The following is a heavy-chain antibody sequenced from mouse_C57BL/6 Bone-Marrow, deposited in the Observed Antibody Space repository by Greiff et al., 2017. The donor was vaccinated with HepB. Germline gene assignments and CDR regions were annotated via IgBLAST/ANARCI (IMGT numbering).Heavy chain of an antibody. D-gene: IGHD2-4*01. V-gene: IGHV5-12*01. Sequence: EVHLVESGGGLVQPGGSLKLSCAASGFTFSDYYMYWVRQTPEKRLEWVAYISNGGGSTYYPDTVKGRFTISRDNAKNPLYLQMSRLKSEDTAMYYCASHYDYDWFAYWGQGTLVTVSA. J-gene: IGHJ3*01. CDR1: GFTFSDYY. CDR3: ASHYDYDWFAY. CDR2: ISNGGGST.